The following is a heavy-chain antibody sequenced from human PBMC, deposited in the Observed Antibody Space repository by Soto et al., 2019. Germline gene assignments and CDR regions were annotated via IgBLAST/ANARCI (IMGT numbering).Heavy chain of an antibody. CDR2: VNSDGSST. D-gene: IGHD3-10*01. J-gene: IGHJ6*02. CDR1: GFTFNSYW. CDR3: ARSDDYLGSGSVGYAMAV. Sequence: EVQLVESGGGLVQPGGSLRLSCADSGFTFNSYWMYWVRQAPGKGLVWVSRVNSDGSSTSYADSVQGRFTISRDNAKNTLYLQMNSLRAEDTAVYYFARSDDYLGSGSVGYAMAVWGQGTTVTVYS. V-gene: IGHV3-74*01.